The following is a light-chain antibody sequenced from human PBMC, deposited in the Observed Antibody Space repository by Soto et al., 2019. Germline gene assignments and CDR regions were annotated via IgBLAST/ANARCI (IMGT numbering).Light chain of an antibody. V-gene: IGKV1-27*01. J-gene: IGKJ1*01. CDR3: QKYNSAPEIT. Sequence: DIQMTQSPSSLSASVGDRVTITCRASQGISNYLAWYQQKPGKVPKLLIYAASTLQSGVPSRFSGSGSGTDFTLTISSLLPEDVATYYCQKYNSAPEITFCQGTKVEIK. CDR2: AAS. CDR1: QGISNY.